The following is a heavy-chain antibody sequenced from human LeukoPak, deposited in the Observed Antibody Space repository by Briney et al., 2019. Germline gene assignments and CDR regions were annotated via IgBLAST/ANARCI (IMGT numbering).Heavy chain of an antibody. D-gene: IGHD3-16*01. J-gene: IGHJ6*04. CDR1: GFTFTNAW. Sequence: GGSLRLSCAASGFTFTNAWMTWLRQAPGKGLEWVGRIKSKTSGQTTDYAAPVKGRFTISRDDSKNTLYLRMNDLKIEDPAVYYCSTERDGEVDAYYGLDVWGKGTTVTVS. CDR3: STERDGEVDAYYGLDV. CDR2: IKSKTSGQTT. V-gene: IGHV3-15*01.